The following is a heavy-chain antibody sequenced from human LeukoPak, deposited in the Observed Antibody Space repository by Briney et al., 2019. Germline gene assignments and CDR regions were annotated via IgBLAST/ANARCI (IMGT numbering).Heavy chain of an antibody. Sequence: PGGPLRLSCAASGFTFSSYAMSWVRQAPGKGLEWVSAISGSGGSTYYADSVKGRFTISRDNSKNTLYLQMNSLRAEDTAVYYCAKAQSGSNYYFDYWGQGTLVTVSS. D-gene: IGHD5-12*01. CDR1: GFTFSSYA. CDR2: ISGSGGST. J-gene: IGHJ4*02. CDR3: AKAQSGSNYYFDY. V-gene: IGHV3-23*01.